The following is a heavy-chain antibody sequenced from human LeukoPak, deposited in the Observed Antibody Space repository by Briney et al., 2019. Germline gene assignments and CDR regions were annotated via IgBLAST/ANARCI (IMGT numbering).Heavy chain of an antibody. J-gene: IGHJ4*02. CDR3: VRGFSGIVGDH. V-gene: IGHV4-34*01. CDR1: SGSFSGYY. CDR2: IKDGGIT. Sequence: SETLSLTCAVYSGSFSGYYWSWIRLPPGKGLEWIGEIKDGGITNYNPSLRSRVTISKDTSNNQSSLRLHSATAAGTAVYYCVRGFSGIVGDHWGQGTLVTVSS. D-gene: IGHD3-10*01.